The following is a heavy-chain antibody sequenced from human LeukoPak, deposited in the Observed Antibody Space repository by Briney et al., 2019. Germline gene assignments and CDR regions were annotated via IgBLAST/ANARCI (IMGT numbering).Heavy chain of an antibody. D-gene: IGHD3-22*01. CDR2: IKQDGSEK. CDR1: GFTFSSYW. CDR3: AKAGGSGYYNDAFDI. V-gene: IGHV3-7*03. J-gene: IGHJ3*02. Sequence: PGGSLRLSCAASGFTFSSYWMSWVRQAPGKGLEWVAYIKQDGSEKYYADSVKGRFTISRDNAKKSLYLQMSSLRAEDMALYYCAKAGGSGYYNDAFDIWGQGTMVTVSS.